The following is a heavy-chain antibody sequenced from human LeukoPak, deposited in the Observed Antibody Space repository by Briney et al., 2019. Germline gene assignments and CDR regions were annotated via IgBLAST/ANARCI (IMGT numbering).Heavy chain of an antibody. J-gene: IGHJ3*01. Sequence: ASVKVSCKASGYTFSSYYIHWVRQAPGQGLEWMGTIYPSDGSTTYAQNFQGRVTMTRDTSTRTVYMELRSLISQDTAVYRCAKIDSAFDRAGAFDFWGQGTMVTVSS. CDR3: AKIDSAFDRAGAFDF. CDR2: IYPSDGST. V-gene: IGHV1-46*01. CDR1: GYTFSSYY. D-gene: IGHD5-12*01.